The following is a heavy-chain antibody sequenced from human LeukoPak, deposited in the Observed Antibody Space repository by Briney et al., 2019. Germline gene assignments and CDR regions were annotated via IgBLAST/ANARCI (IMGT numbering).Heavy chain of an antibody. CDR3: ARARYLDYYDSPFGP. D-gene: IGHD3-10*01. V-gene: IGHV3-30*04. CDR2: ISFDGTNK. Sequence: GGSLRLSCAAASSFSFRGYALHWVRQAPGQGLEWVAVISFDGTNKYYADSVKGRFTISRDNSNNTFYLQMNSLRAEDTAVYYCARARYLDYYDSPFGPWGQGTLVSVSS. CDR1: SFSFRGYA. J-gene: IGHJ5*02.